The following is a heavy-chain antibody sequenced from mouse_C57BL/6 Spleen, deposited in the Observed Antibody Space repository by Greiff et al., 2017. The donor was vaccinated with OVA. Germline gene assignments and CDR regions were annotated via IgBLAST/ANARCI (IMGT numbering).Heavy chain of an antibody. V-gene: IGHV5-4*01. CDR1: GFTFSSYA. Sequence: EVQLQESGGGLVKPGGSLKLSCAASGFTFSSYAMSWVRQTPEKRLEWVATISDGGSYTYYPDNVKGRFTISRDNAKNNLYLQMSHLKSEDTAMYYCARYYGSRLFDYWGQGTTLTVSS. J-gene: IGHJ2*01. D-gene: IGHD1-1*01. CDR2: ISDGGSYT. CDR3: ARYYGSRLFDY.